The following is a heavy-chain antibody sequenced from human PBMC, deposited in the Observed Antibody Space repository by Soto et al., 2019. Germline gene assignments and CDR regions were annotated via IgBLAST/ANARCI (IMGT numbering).Heavy chain of an antibody. CDR2: INPSGGDT. CDR1: GYTFTSHY. CDR3: ARGGCGGECSFDY. V-gene: IGHV1-46*01. D-gene: IGHD2-21*01. J-gene: IGHJ4*02. Sequence: QVQLVQSGAEVKKPVASVKVSCKASGYTFTSHYIHWVLQAPGQGLEWMGIINPSGGDTTYAQQFQGRVTMNRDTSTRTVYMELSSLRSEDTAVYYCARGGCGGECSFDYWGQGTLVTFSS.